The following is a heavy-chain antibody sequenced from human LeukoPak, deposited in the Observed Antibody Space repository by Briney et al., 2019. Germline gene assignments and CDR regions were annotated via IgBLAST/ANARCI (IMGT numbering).Heavy chain of an antibody. Sequence: GASVKVSCKASGYTFTGYYMHWVRQAPGQGLEWMGWIDPNSGGTNYAQKFQGRVTMTRDTSISTAYMELSRLRSDDTAVYYCARAWAVRGVTNAFDIWGRGTMVTVSS. CDR3: ARAWAVRGVTNAFDI. J-gene: IGHJ3*02. D-gene: IGHD3-10*01. V-gene: IGHV1-2*02. CDR2: IDPNSGGT. CDR1: GYTFTGYY.